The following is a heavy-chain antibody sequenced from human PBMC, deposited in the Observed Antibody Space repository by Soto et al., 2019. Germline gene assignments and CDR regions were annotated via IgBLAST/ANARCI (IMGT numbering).Heavy chain of an antibody. J-gene: IGHJ4*02. CDR3: AKLSGLRFLEWFSYFDY. Sequence: VQLLESGGGLVQPGESVRLSCAASAFTFSNYAMSWVRQSPGKGLEWVSSISDSGGRTYYADSVKGRFTISRDNSRNTLYLQMNSLRAEDTAVYYCAKLSGLRFLEWFSYFDYWGQGTLVSVSS. D-gene: IGHD3-3*01. V-gene: IGHV3-23*01. CDR2: ISDSGGRT. CDR1: AFTFSNYA.